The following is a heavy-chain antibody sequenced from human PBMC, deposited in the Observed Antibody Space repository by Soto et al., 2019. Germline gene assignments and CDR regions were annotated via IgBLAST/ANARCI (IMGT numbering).Heavy chain of an antibody. J-gene: IGHJ3*02. V-gene: IGHV3-74*01. CDR1: GFTFSSYG. CDR3: ARVSRLSAFDI. D-gene: IGHD3-16*01. Sequence: GGSLRLSCAASGFTFSSYGMHWVRQAPGKGLVWVSRINSDGSSTSYADSVKGRFTISRDNAKNTLYLQMNSLRAEDTAVYYCARVSRLSAFDIWGQGTMVTVSS. CDR2: INSDGSST.